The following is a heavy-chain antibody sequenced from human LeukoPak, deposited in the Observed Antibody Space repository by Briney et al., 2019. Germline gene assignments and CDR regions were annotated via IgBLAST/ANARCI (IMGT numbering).Heavy chain of an antibody. CDR3: AKDQRWESPHYLDS. D-gene: IGHD1-26*01. CDR2: MSYDGNTT. V-gene: IGHV3-30*07. Sequence: GGSLRLSCAASGFPFSRYSLHWVRQAPDKGLEWVAVMSYDGNTTYYADSVRGRFTISRDNSKNTLYVQMNSLRDEDTAVYYCAKDQRWESPHYLDSWGQGTLVTVSS. J-gene: IGHJ4*02. CDR1: GFPFSRYS.